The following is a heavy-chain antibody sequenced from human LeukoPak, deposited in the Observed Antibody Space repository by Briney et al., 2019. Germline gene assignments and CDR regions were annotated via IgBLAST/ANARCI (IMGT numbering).Heavy chain of an antibody. J-gene: IGHJ6*02. CDR2: IYYSGST. Sequence: SQTLSLTCTVSGGSISSGGYYWSWIRQHPGKGLEWIGYIYYSGSTYYNPSLKSRVTISVDTSKNQFSLKLSSVTAADTAVYYCANGGVGYCSSTSCRRGYYYYGMDVWGQGTTVTVSS. D-gene: IGHD2-2*01. V-gene: IGHV4-31*03. CDR1: GGSISSGGYY. CDR3: ANGGVGYCSSTSCRRGYYYYGMDV.